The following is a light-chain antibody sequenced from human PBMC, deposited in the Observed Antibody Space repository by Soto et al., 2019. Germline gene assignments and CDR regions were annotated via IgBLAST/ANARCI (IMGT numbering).Light chain of an antibody. Sequence: QSALTQPPSVSGSPGQSVTISCTGTSTDFVSYNRVSWYHQPPGTAPKLIIYEASNRPSGVPGRFSGSKSGNTASLTISGLQAADEADYYCSLYTSENTYVFGTGTKVTVL. V-gene: IGLV2-18*01. CDR2: EAS. CDR3: SLYTSENTYV. CDR1: STDFVSYNR. J-gene: IGLJ1*01.